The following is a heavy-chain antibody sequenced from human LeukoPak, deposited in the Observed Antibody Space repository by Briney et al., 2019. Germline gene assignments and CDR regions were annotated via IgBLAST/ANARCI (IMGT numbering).Heavy chain of an antibody. J-gene: IGHJ4*02. Sequence: PSETLSLTCTVSGTSISDYYWSWIRQAPGKGLEWIGDIFYSGSTIYNPSLKSRVTISLDTSTNQFSLKLTSVTAADTAVYYCVRVDRGGFDYWGQGTLVTVSS. V-gene: IGHV4-59*01. D-gene: IGHD2-15*01. CDR3: VRVDRGGFDY. CDR1: GTSISDYY. CDR2: IFYSGST.